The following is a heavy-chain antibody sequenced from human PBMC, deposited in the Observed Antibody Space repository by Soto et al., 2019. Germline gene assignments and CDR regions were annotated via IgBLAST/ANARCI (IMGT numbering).Heavy chain of an antibody. CDR3: AKTISSSNDFWSGYSYYFDY. Sequence: GSLRLSCAASGFTFSSYAMSWVRQAPGKGLEWVSAISGSGGSTYYADSVKGRFTISRDNSKNTLYLQMNSLRAEDTAVYYCAKTISSSNDFWSGYSYYFDYWGQGTLVTVSS. V-gene: IGHV3-23*01. J-gene: IGHJ4*02. D-gene: IGHD3-3*01. CDR2: ISGSGGST. CDR1: GFTFSSYA.